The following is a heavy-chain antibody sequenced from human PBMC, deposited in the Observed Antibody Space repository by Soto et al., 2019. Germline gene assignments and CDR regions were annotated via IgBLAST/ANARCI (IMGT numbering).Heavy chain of an antibody. D-gene: IGHD5-18*01. CDR1: GGSMSSEGYY. J-gene: IGHJ4*02. CDR2: IYYSGLT. Sequence: SETLSLTCTVSGGSMSSEGYYWSWIRQHPGKGLEWIGYIYYSGLTDYNPSLKSQLTISVDKSKNSLYLQMNSLRAEDTAVYYCASEGVGQGVDTAMVTFVWGQGTLVTVSS. V-gene: IGHV4-31*01. CDR3: ASEGVGQGVDTAMVTFV.